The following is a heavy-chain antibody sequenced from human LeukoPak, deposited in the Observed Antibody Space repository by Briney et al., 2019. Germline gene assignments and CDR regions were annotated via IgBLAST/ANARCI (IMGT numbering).Heavy chain of an antibody. Sequence: PSETLSLTCAVYGGSFSGYYWSWIRQPPGKGLGWIGEINHSGSTNYNPSLKSRVTISVDTSKNQFSLKLSSVTAADTAVYYCARIRGYSYGSKYFDYWGQGTLVTVSS. D-gene: IGHD5-18*01. CDR2: INHSGST. J-gene: IGHJ4*02. CDR1: GGSFSGYY. CDR3: ARIRGYSYGSKYFDY. V-gene: IGHV4-34*01.